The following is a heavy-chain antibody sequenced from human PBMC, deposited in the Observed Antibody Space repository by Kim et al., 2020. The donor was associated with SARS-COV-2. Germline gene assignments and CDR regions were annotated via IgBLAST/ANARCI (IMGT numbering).Heavy chain of an antibody. V-gene: IGHV5-51*01. CDR2: IYPRDSDT. D-gene: IGHD3-10*01. CDR3: VRPDYGSGSYSGDF. CDR1: GYTFPNYW. Sequence: GESLKISCEGSGYTFPNYWIGWVRQMPGKGLEWMGIIYPRDSDTRYNPSFQGQVTISADKSISTVYLQWSSLKASDTAMYYCVRPDYGSGSYSGDFWGQGTPLTVLS. J-gene: IGHJ4*02.